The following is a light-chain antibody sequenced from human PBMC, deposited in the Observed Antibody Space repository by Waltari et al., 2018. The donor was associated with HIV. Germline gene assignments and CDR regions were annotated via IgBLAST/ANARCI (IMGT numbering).Light chain of an antibody. CDR3: HQSYLSPDT. V-gene: IGKV1-39*01. CDR1: QSISRY. J-gene: IGKJ2*01. Sequence: DIQMTQFPSSLSATVGDRVTITCRASQSISRYLSWYQQKPGKAPKLLVDSAFSLQSGVSSRFSGIGSGTVFTLTISSLQPDDSATYYCHQSYLSPDTFGQGTRLEIK. CDR2: SAF.